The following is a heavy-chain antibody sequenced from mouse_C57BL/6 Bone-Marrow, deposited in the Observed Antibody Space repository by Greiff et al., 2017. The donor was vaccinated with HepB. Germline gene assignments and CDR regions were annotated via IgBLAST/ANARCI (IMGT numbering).Heavy chain of an antibody. Sequence: EVKLVESGGDLVKPGGSLKLSCAASGFTFSSYGMSWVRQTPDKRLEWVATLSSGGSYTYYPDSVKGRFTISRDNAKNTLYLQMSSLKSEDTAMYYCARLIYYDYEFAYWGQGTLVTVSA. J-gene: IGHJ3*01. CDR3: ARLIYYDYEFAY. CDR1: GFTFSSYG. V-gene: IGHV5-6*01. D-gene: IGHD2-4*01. CDR2: LSSGGSYT.